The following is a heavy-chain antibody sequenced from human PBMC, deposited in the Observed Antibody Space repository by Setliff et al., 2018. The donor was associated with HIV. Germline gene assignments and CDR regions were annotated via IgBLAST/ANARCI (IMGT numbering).Heavy chain of an antibody. Sequence: SQTLSLTRAISGDSVSSNNAAWNWIRQSPLRGLEWLGRTYYRSKWYFDYAVSVKSRIIINPDTSKNQFPLHLNPVTPEDTAVYYCARGSYGSVLLWGQGTLVTVSS. CDR3: ARGSYGSVLL. J-gene: IGHJ4*02. V-gene: IGHV6-1*01. CDR1: GDSVSSNNAA. D-gene: IGHD6-19*01. CDR2: TYYRSKWYF.